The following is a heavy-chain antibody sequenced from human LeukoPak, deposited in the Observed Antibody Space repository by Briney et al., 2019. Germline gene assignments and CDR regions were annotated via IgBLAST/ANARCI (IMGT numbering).Heavy chain of an antibody. D-gene: IGHD3-3*01. V-gene: IGHV3-23*01. J-gene: IGHJ4*02. CDR1: GITFSDYV. Sequence: GGSLRLSCVASGITFSDYVMSWVRQAPGKGLEWVSAISGSGGSTYYADSVKGRFTISRDNSKNTLYLQMNSLRAEDTAVYYCAKLSSYDFWSGYYSGAVYFDYWGQGTLVTVSS. CDR2: ISGSGGST. CDR3: AKLSSYDFWSGYYSGAVYFDY.